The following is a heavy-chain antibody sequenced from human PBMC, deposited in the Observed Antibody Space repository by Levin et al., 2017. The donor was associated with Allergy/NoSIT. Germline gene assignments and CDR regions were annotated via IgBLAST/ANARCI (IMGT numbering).Heavy chain of an antibody. V-gene: IGHV3-11*05. J-gene: IGHJ6*02. CDR3: ARVYLKNYYYGMDV. D-gene: IGHD2-2*01. CDR2: ISSSSSYT. Sequence: GESLKISCAASGFTFSDYYMSWIRQAPGKGLEWVSYISSSSSYTNYADSVKGRFTISRDNAKNSLYLQMNSLRAEDTAVYYCARVYLKNYYYGMDVWGQGTTVTVSS. CDR1: GFTFSDYY.